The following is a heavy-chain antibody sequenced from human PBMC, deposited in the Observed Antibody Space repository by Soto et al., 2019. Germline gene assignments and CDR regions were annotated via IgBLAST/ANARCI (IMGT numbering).Heavy chain of an antibody. D-gene: IGHD6-13*01. CDR1: GFTFSSYA. Sequence: GSLRLSCAASGFTFSSYAMSWVRQAPGKGLEWVSAISGSGGSTYYADSVKGRFTISRDNSKNTLYLQMNSLRAEDTAVYYCAKDGVSSSWHYYYYYMDVWGQGTTVPVSS. CDR2: ISGSGGST. V-gene: IGHV3-23*01. J-gene: IGHJ6*03. CDR3: AKDGVSSSWHYYYYYMDV.